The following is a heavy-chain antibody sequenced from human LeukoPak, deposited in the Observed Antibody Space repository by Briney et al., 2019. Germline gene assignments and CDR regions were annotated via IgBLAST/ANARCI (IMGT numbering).Heavy chain of an antibody. CDR1: GFTLSIYA. Sequence: GGSLRLSCAASGFTLSIYAMSWVRQAPGKGLEWVSSISSSSSYIYYADSVKGRFTISRDNAKNSLFLQMNSLRAEDTAVYYCARLPAYCSSTSCYYDYWGQGTLVTVSS. V-gene: IGHV3-21*01. J-gene: IGHJ4*02. CDR2: ISSSSSYI. CDR3: ARLPAYCSSTSCYYDY. D-gene: IGHD2-2*01.